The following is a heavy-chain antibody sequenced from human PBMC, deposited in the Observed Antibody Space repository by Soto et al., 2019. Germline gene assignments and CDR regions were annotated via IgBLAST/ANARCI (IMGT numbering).Heavy chain of an antibody. D-gene: IGHD3-10*01. V-gene: IGHV3-23*01. CDR3: AKDLSYYYYGPMDV. J-gene: IGHJ6*02. CDR1: GFTFSSYA. Sequence: PGGSLRLSCAASGFTFSSYAMSWVRQAPGKGLEWVSAISGSGGSTYYADSVKGRFTISRDNSKNTLYLQMNSLRAEDTAVYYCAKDLSYYYYGPMDVWGQGTTVTVSS. CDR2: ISGSGGST.